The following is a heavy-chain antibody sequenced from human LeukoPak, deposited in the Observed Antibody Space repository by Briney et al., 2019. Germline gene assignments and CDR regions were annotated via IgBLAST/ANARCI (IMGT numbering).Heavy chain of an antibody. CDR2: INHSGST. CDR1: GGSFSGYY. D-gene: IGHD3-22*01. V-gene: IGHV4-34*01. Sequence: PSETLSLTCAVYGGSFSGYYWSWIRQPPGKGLELVGEINHSGSTNYNPSLKSRVTISVDTSKNQFSLKLSSVTAADTAVYYCARGFFERSYYYDSSGRIMYYFDYWGQGTLVTVSS. J-gene: IGHJ4*02. CDR3: ARGFFERSYYYDSSGRIMYYFDY.